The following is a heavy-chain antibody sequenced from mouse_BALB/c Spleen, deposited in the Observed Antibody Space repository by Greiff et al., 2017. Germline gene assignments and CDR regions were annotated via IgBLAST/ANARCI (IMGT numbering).Heavy chain of an antibody. CDR3: ARSLHYFDY. Sequence: EVMLVESGGGLVQPGGSRKLSCAASGFTFSSFGMHWVRQAPEKGLEWVAYISSGSSTIYYADTVKGRFTISRDNPKNTLFLQMTSLRSEDTAMYYCARSLHYFDYWGQGTTLTVSS. CDR1: GFTFSSFG. V-gene: IGHV5-17*02. CDR2: ISSGSSTI. J-gene: IGHJ2*01.